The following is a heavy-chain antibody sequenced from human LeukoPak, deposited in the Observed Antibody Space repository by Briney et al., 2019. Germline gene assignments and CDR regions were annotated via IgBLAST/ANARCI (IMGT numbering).Heavy chain of an antibody. CDR1: GFTVSSNY. Sequence: HTGRSLRLSCAASGFTVSSNYMSWVRQAPGKGLEWVSVIYSGGSTYYADSVKGRFTISRDNSKNTLYLQMNSLRAEDTAVYYCAKSHYVWGSYRPQKFDYWGQGTLVTVSS. D-gene: IGHD3-16*02. CDR2: IYSGGST. V-gene: IGHV3-53*01. J-gene: IGHJ4*02. CDR3: AKSHYVWGSYRPQKFDY.